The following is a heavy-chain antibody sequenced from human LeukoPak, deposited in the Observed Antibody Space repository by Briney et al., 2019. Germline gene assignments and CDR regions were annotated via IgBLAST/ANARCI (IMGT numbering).Heavy chain of an antibody. CDR1: GFAFSSYV. V-gene: IGHV3-23*01. Sequence: GGSLRLSCEASGFAFSSYVMSWVRQAPGKGLEWVSAISGSGGSTYYADSVKGRFTISRDNSKNTLYLQMNSLRAEDTAVYYCAKDPGGLAMIVVNDDYWGQGTLVTVSS. D-gene: IGHD3-22*01. CDR3: AKDPGGLAMIVVNDDY. J-gene: IGHJ4*02. CDR2: ISGSGGST.